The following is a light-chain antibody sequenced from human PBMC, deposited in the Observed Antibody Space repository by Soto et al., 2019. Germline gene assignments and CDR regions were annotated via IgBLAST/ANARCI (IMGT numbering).Light chain of an antibody. Sequence: AIQLTQSPSSLSASVGDRVTITCRASQGISSALAWYQQKPGKAPKLLIYDASSLESGVPSRFSGSGSGTDFTLTISSLQPEDFATYYCQQFNSYPPTVTFVGGTKVEIK. V-gene: IGKV1-13*02. CDR2: DAS. CDR1: QGISSA. J-gene: IGKJ4*01. CDR3: QQFNSYPPTVT.